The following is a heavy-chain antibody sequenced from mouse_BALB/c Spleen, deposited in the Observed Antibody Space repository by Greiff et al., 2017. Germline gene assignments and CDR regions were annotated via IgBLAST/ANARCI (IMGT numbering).Heavy chain of an antibody. D-gene: IGHD1-1*01. CDR2: ISYSGST. CDR3: ARGITTVVAPFDV. CDR1: GYSITSDYA. V-gene: IGHV3-2*02. J-gene: IGHJ1*01. Sequence: EVQLQQSGPGLVKPSQSLSLTCTVTGYSITSDYAWNWIRQFPGNKLEWMGYISYSGSTSYNPSLKSRISITRDTSKNQFFLQLNSVTTEDTATYYCARGITTVVAPFDVWGAGTTVTVSS.